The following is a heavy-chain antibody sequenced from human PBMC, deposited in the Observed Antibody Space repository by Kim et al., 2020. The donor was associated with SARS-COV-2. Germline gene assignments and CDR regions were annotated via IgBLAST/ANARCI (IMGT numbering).Heavy chain of an antibody. J-gene: IGHJ5*02. D-gene: IGHD2-15*01. Sequence: ASVKVSCKASGYTFTYYAMNWVRQAPGQGLEWMGWINTNTGNPTYAQGFTGRFVFSLDTSVSTAYLQISSLKAEDTAVYYCARGGYCSGGTCYPNWFDPWGQGTLVTVSS. CDR3: ARGGYCSGGTCYPNWFDP. CDR2: INTNTGNP. CDR1: GYTFTYYA. V-gene: IGHV7-4-1*02.